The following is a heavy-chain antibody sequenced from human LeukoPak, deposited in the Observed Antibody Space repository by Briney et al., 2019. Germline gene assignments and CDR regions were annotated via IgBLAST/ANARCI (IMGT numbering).Heavy chain of an antibody. CDR3: ARAFSGYDWPDY. J-gene: IGHJ4*02. V-gene: IGHV3-21*01. CDR1: GFTFSSYS. CDR2: ISSSSYI. Sequence: GGSLRLSCAASGFTFSSYSMNWVRQAPGKGLEWVSSISSSSYIYYADSVKGRFTISRDNAKNSLYLQMNSLRAEDTAVYCCARAFSGYDWPDYWGQGTLVTVSS. D-gene: IGHD5-12*01.